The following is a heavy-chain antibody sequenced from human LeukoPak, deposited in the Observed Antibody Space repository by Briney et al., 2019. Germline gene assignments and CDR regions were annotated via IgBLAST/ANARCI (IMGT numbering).Heavy chain of an antibody. D-gene: IGHD6-19*01. CDR1: GFTFSSYS. Sequence: PGGSLRLSCAASGFTFSSYSMNWVRQAPGKGLEWVSSISSSSSYIYYADSVKGRFTISRDNAKNSLYLQMNSLRAEDTAVYYCASTYSSGWYGSFYWGQGTLVTVSS. CDR2: ISSSSSYI. CDR3: ASTYSSGWYGSFY. V-gene: IGHV3-21*01. J-gene: IGHJ4*02.